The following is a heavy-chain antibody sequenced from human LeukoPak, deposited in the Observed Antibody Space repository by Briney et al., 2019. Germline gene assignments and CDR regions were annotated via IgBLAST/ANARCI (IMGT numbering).Heavy chain of an antibody. CDR1: GFTFSNYW. J-gene: IGHJ4*02. V-gene: IGHV3-7*03. CDR2: IKQDGSEK. D-gene: IGHD2/OR15-2a*01. CDR3: ARGGISMED. Sequence: GGSLGLSCAASGFTFSNYWMTWVRQAPGKGLEWVANIKQDGSEKYYVDSVKGRFTVSRDNAKNSLYLQMNSLRAEDTAVYYCARGGISMEDWGQGTLVTVSS.